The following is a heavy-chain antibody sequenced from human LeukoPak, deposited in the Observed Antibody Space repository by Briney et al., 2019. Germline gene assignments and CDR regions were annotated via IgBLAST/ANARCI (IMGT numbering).Heavy chain of an antibody. CDR3: ARGRRDGYNYRAYYFDY. V-gene: IGHV4-34*01. Sequence: SETLSLTCAVYGGSFSGYYWSWIRQPPGKGLEWIGEINHSGSTNYNPSLKSRVTISVDTSKNQFSPKLSSVTAADTAVYYCARGRRDGYNYRAYYFDYWGQGTLVTVSS. CDR2: INHSGST. D-gene: IGHD5-24*01. CDR1: GGSFSGYY. J-gene: IGHJ4*02.